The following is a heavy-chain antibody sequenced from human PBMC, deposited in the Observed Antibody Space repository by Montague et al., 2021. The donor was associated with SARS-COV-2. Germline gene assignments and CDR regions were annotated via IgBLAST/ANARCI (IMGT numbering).Heavy chain of an antibody. CDR3: ARGMIRGVTTPFDY. CDR1: SGSIISSGYY. CDR2: IYYSGTT. V-gene: IGHV4-39*02. J-gene: IGHJ4*02. Sequence: ETLSLTCSVSSGSIISSGYYWGWIRQPPGKELEWIGNIYYSGTTXXNPSLQSRGTISVDTSRNHLSLRLSSVTAADTAVYFCARGMIRGVTTPFDYWGQGSQVTVSS. D-gene: IGHD3-10*01.